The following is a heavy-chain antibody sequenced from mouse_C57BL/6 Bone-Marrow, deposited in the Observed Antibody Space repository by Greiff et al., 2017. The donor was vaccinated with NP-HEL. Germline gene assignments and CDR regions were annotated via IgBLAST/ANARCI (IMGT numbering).Heavy chain of an antibody. V-gene: IGHV14-4*01. CDR2: IDPENGDT. J-gene: IGHJ3*01. Sequence: EVMLVESGAELVRPGASVKLSCTASGFNIKDDYMHWVKQRPEQGLEWIGWIDPENGDTEYASKFQGKATITADTSSNTAYLQLSSLTSEDTAVYYCTTEEDDYDAFFAYWGQGTLVTVSA. CDR1: GFNIKDDY. D-gene: IGHD2-4*01. CDR3: TTEEDDYDAFFAY.